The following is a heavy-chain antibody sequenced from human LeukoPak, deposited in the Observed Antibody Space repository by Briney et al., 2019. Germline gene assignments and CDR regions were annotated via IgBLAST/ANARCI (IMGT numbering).Heavy chain of an antibody. CDR2: INPNSGGT. Sequence: GATVKVSCKASGYTLTGYYMHWVRQAPGQGLEWVGWINPNSGGTNYAQKFQGRVTMTRDTSISTAYMELSRLRSDDTAVYYCARDWGQLFFNWFDPWGQGTLVTVSS. D-gene: IGHD2-2*01. CDR1: GYTLTGYY. J-gene: IGHJ5*02. CDR3: ARDWGQLFFNWFDP. V-gene: IGHV1-2*02.